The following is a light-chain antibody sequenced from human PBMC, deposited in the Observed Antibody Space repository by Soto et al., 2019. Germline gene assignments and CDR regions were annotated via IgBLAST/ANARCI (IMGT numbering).Light chain of an antibody. CDR1: QTVINNY. CDR2: DAS. V-gene: IGKV3-20*01. Sequence: EFLFTRSPGTLSLSPGERATLSCRASQTVINNYLAWYQQKPGQAPRLLIYDASSRATGIPDRFSGGGSGTDFTLTISRLEPEDFAVYYCQQFSSYPRTFGGGTKVDIK. J-gene: IGKJ4*01. CDR3: QQFSSYPRT.